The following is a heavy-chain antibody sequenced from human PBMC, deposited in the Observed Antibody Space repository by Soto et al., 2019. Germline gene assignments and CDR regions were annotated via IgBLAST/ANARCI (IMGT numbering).Heavy chain of an antibody. CDR3: AREMGDGYTPWYFDL. CDR1: GGTFSSYA. Sequence: QVQLVQSGAEVKKPGSSVKVSCKASGGTFSSYAISWVRQAPGQGLEWMGGIIPIFGTANYAQKFQGRVTITADESTSTAYMELSSLRSEDTVVYYCAREMGDGYTPWYFDLWGRGTLVTVSS. CDR2: IIPIFGTA. V-gene: IGHV1-69*12. D-gene: IGHD5-12*01. J-gene: IGHJ2*01.